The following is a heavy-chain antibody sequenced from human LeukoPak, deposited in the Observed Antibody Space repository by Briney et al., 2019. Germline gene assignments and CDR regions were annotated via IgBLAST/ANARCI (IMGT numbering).Heavy chain of an antibody. J-gene: IGHJ6*03. D-gene: IGHD4-23*01. CDR3: TKHGGPSYYYYMDV. V-gene: IGHV3-74*01. CDR1: TFTFSSYW. CDR2: IKSDGSST. Sequence: GGSLRLSCAASTFTFSSYWMHWVRQAPGKGLMWVSRIKSDGSSTTYADAVKGRFTISRDNAKNTLYLQMNDLRGEDTAVYYCTKHGGPSYYYYMDVWGKGTTVTISS.